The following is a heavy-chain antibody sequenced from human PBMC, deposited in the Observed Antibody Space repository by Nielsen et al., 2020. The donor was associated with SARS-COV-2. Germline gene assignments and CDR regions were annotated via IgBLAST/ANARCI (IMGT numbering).Heavy chain of an antibody. J-gene: IGHJ6*02. CDR1: GGSFSGYY. Sequence: SETLSLTCAVYGGSFSGYYWSWIRQPPGKGLEWIGEINHSGSTNYNPSLKSRVTISVDKSKNQFSLKLSSVTAADTAVYYCATLLKWDYGMDVWGQGTTVTVSS. CDR3: ATLLKWDYGMDV. D-gene: IGHD3-3*01. V-gene: IGHV4-34*01. CDR2: INHSGST.